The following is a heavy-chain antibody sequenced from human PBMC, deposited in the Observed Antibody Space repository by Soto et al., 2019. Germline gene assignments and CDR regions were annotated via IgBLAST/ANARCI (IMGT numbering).Heavy chain of an antibody. J-gene: IGHJ1*01. D-gene: IGHD3-22*01. Sequence: GGSLRLSCAASGFTFTSFAVILVRQAPGKGLEWVSAISGSGGATYYADSVKGRFTVSRDNSRNTVYLQMNSLSADDTAMYFCARFGHYYDNDNYWGVLDHWGQGTLVTVSS. V-gene: IGHV3-23*01. CDR1: GFTFTSFA. CDR3: ARFGHYYDNDNYWGVLDH. CDR2: ISGSGGAT.